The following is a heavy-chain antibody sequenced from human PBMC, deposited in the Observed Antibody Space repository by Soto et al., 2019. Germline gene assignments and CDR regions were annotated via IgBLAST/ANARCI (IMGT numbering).Heavy chain of an antibody. CDR2: ISGNGRII. Sequence: QVQLVESGGGLVKPGGSLRLSCATSGIIFSDYYMHWIRQAPGKGLEWISYISGNGRIIQYADSAKGRFTISRDNAQNSLYLQKNSLRAEDTALYFCARDFDADSRTDFDYWGQGTLVTVSS. CDR1: GIIFSDYY. V-gene: IGHV3-11*01. CDR3: ARDFDADSRTDFDY. J-gene: IGHJ4*02. D-gene: IGHD4-17*01.